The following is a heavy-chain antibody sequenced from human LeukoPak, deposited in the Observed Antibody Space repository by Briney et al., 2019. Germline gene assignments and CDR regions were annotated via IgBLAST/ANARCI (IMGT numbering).Heavy chain of an antibody. V-gene: IGHV3-15*01. CDR1: GFTFSSAW. D-gene: IGHD1-20*01. CDR3: NTAVRRKIVIAGKTYLSDY. J-gene: IGHJ4*02. Sequence: GGSLRLSCPASGFTFSSAWINWVRQPPAKGLDGVGRIKSKTDGGTTDYAAPVKGRFTISRDDSANPLFTQMNSLKTEDSAVYYCNTAVRRKIVIAGKTYLSDYWGQGTLVTVSS. CDR2: IKSKTDGGTT.